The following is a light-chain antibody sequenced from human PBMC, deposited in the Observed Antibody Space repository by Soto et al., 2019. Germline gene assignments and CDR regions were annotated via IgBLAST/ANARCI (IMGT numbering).Light chain of an antibody. CDR1: SSDVGGYNY. CDR2: EVS. CDR3: SSSAGSNNPLV. J-gene: IGLJ2*01. Sequence: QSALTQPPSASGSPGQSVTISCTGTSSDVGGYNYVSWYQQHPGKAPKLMIYEVSKRPSGVPDRFSGSKSGNTASLTVSGLQGEDEADYYCSSSAGSNNPLVLGGGTKLTVL. V-gene: IGLV2-8*01.